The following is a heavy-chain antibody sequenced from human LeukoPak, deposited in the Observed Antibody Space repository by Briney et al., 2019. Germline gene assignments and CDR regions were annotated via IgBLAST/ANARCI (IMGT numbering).Heavy chain of an antibody. CDR1: GGSFSGYY. CDR2: INHSGST. D-gene: IGHD1-26*01. CDR3: AMFVMSGSYLDY. V-gene: IGHV4-34*01. J-gene: IGHJ4*02. Sequence: SETLSLTCAVYGGSFSGYYWSWIRQPPGKGLEWIGEINHSGSTNYNPSLKSRVTISLDTSNNQFSLRLTSVTAADTAVYYCAMFVMSGSYLDYWGQGTLVTASS.